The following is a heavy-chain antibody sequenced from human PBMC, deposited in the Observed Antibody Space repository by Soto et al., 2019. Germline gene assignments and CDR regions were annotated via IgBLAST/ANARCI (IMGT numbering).Heavy chain of an antibody. CDR1: GFTFSSYA. J-gene: IGHJ6*02. CDR2: ISYDGSNK. V-gene: IGHV3-30-3*01. CDR3: ARSPDGYYYYYGMDV. Sequence: GGSLRLSCAASGFTFSSYAMHWVRQAPGKGLEWVAVISYDGSNKYYADSVKGRFTISRDNSKNTLYLQMNSLRAEDTAVYYCARSPDGYYYYYGMDVWGQGTTVTVSS.